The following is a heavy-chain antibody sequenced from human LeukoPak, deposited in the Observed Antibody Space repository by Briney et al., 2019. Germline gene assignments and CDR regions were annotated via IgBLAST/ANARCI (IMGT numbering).Heavy chain of an antibody. J-gene: IGHJ3*02. Sequence: PGGSLRLSCAASGFTFSSYGMHWVRQAPGKGLEWGAFIRYDGSSNYYADSVKGRFTISRDNSKNTLYLQMNSLRPEDTAVYYCASERDYGASNAFDMWGRGTMVTVSS. CDR1: GFTFSSYG. CDR3: ASERDYGASNAFDM. CDR2: IRYDGSSN. D-gene: IGHD4-17*01. V-gene: IGHV3-30*02.